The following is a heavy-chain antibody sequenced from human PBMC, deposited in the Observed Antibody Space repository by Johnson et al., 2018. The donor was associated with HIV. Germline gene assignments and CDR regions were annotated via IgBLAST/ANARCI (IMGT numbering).Heavy chain of an antibody. D-gene: IGHD6-6*01. CDR3: AREGSSSSDDAFDI. CDR1: GFTFSSYW. J-gene: IGHJ3*02. CDR2: INSDGSST. V-gene: IGHV3-74*01. Sequence: VQLVESGGALVQPGGSLRLSCAASGFTFSSYWMHWVRQAPGKGLVWVSRINSDGSSTSYADSVKGRFTISRDNAKNTLYLQMNSLRAEDTAVYYCAREGSSSSDDAFDIWGQGTMVTVSS.